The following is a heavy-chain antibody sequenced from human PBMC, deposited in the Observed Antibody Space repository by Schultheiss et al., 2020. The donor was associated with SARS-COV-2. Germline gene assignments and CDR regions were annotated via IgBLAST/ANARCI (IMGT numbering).Heavy chain of an antibody. V-gene: IGHV1-2*02. J-gene: IGHJ4*02. CDR2: INPNSGGT. CDR3: AREGADYGGNSHDY. Sequence: ASVKVSCKASGYSFTSYAMNWVRQAPGQGLEWMGWINPNSGGTNYAQKLQGRVTMTRDTSISTAYMELRSLRSDDTAVYYCAREGADYGGNSHDYWGQGTLVTVSS. CDR1: GYSFTSYA. D-gene: IGHD4-23*01.